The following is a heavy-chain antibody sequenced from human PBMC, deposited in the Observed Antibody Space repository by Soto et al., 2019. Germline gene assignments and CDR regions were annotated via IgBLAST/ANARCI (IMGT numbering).Heavy chain of an antibody. V-gene: IGHV4-30-2*01. CDR1: GGSIGSGGYS. CDR2: IYHSGKA. Sequence: PSETLCLTCAVSGGSIGSGGYSWNWIRQPPGKGLEWIGYIYHSGKAYYNPSLKSRVIISVDNSENQFSLKVTSVTAADTAVYYCAGATQYFFDSSGYPEYDAFDIWGQGTMVTVSS. D-gene: IGHD3-22*01. CDR3: AGATQYFFDSSGYPEYDAFDI. J-gene: IGHJ3*02.